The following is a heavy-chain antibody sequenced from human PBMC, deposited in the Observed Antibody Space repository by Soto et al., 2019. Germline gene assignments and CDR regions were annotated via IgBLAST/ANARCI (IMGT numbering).Heavy chain of an antibody. D-gene: IGHD1-26*01. CDR1: GFTFSDYY. J-gene: IGHJ2*01. CDR3: ARDSVRWREGWTTLYFDL. Sequence: QVQLVESGGGLVKPGGSLRLSCAASGFTFSDYYMSWIRQAPGKGLEWVSYISSSSSYTNYADSVKGRFTISRDNAKNSLYLQMNSLRAEDTAVYYCARDSVRWREGWTTLYFDLWGRGTLGTVSS. V-gene: IGHV3-11*06. CDR2: ISSSSSYT.